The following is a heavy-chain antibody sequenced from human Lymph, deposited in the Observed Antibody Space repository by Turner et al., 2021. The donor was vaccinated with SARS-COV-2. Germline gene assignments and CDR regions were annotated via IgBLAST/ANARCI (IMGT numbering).Heavy chain of an antibody. CDR2: IYYRGST. D-gene: IGHD2-21*02. CDR1: GGSMNSNY. V-gene: IGHV4-59*01. J-gene: IGHJ5*02. Sequence: QVQLQASGPRLVKPLETLSLTCTVAGGSMNSNYWSWIRQPPGKRLEWIGYIYYRGSTNYDPSLKSRVTISVDTSKNQFSLKLPSVTAADTAIYYCARETVNNWVDPWGQGILVTVSS. CDR3: ARETVNNWVDP.